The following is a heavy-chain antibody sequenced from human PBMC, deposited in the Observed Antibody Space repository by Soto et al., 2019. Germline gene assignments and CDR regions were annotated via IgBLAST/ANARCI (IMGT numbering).Heavy chain of an antibody. D-gene: IGHD1-26*01. CDR1: GGSISSYY. V-gene: IGHV4-59*01. J-gene: IGHJ6*02. CDR2: IYYSGST. CDR3: AREVGATGDYYYYGMDV. Sequence: QVQLQESGPGLVKPSETLSLTCTVSGGSISSYYWSWIRQPPGKGLEWIGNIYYSGSTNYNPSLKSRVTISVDTSKNQFSLKLSSVTAADTAVYYCAREVGATGDYYYYGMDVWGQGTTVTVSS.